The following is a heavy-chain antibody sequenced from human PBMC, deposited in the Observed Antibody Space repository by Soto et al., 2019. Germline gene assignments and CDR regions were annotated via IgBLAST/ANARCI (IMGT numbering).Heavy chain of an antibody. CDR2: IIPVFGTT. CDR3: GMGGSPYVCFNEY. CDR1: GGIFSSFA. V-gene: IGHV1-69*01. D-gene: IGHD3-10*01. J-gene: IGHJ4*02. Sequence: QEQLVQSGAEVKKPGSSMKVSCKASGGIFSSFAISWVRQAPGQGLEWMGGIIPVFGTTNYAQKFQDRVTITADESTNTAYMELSRLRSEDTAMYYCGMGGSPYVCFNEYWGQGTLVTVSS.